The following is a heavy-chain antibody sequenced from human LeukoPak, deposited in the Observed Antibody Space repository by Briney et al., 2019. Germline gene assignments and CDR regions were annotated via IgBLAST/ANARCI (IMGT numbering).Heavy chain of an antibody. CDR1: EFTFSNYA. CDR2: LSGSGTST. V-gene: IGHV3-23*01. CDR3: GRQRGMCRGGNNCFHFDY. J-gene: IGHJ4*02. D-gene: IGHD1-20*01. Sequence: PGGSLRLSCAASEFTFSNYAMSWGRQGTGKGLEWVSGLSGSGTSTYYADSVKGRFTISRDNSKNTLYLQMNSLRAEDTAVYYCGRQRGMCRGGNNCFHFDYWGQGTLVTVSS.